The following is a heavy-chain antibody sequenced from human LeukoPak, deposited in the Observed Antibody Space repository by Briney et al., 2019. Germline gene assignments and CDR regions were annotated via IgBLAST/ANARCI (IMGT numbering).Heavy chain of an antibody. J-gene: IGHJ4*02. Sequence: ASVKVSCKVSGYTLTELSMHWVRQAPGKGLEWMGGFDPEDGETIYAQKFQGRVTITRDTSASTAYMELSSLRSEDTAVYYCARDRLADAFFDYWGQGTLVTVSS. CDR1: GYTLTELS. D-gene: IGHD6-19*01. CDR3: ARDRLADAFFDY. V-gene: IGHV1-24*01. CDR2: FDPEDGET.